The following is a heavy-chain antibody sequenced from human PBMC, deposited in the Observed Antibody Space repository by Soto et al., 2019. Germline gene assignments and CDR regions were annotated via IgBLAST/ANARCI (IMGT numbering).Heavy chain of an antibody. D-gene: IGHD3-22*01. CDR1: GYRFTSYC. CDR2: IFPSDSDT. J-gene: IGHJ5*02. CDR3: ARKDKSGYFNWFDP. V-gene: IGHV5-51*01. Sequence: PGESLKISCRTSGYRFTSYCIAWVRQMPCKGLEWMGIIFPSDSDTRYSPSFQGQVTISADRSTSTVFLQWASLKASDTAVYFCARKDKSGYFNWFDPWGQGTLVTVSS.